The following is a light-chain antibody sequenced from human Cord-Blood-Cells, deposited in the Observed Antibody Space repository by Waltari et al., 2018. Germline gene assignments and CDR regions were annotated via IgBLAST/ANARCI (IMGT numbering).Light chain of an antibody. V-gene: IGLV2-23*01. CDR1: SSSVASYNL. J-gene: IGLJ3*02. CDR3: CSYAGSSTWV. Sequence: QSALTQPASVSGSPGPSLTLSCTGTSSSVASYNLVSWYQQHPGKAPKLMIYEGSKRPSGVSNRFSGSKSGNTASLTISGLQAEDEADYYCCSYAGSSTWVFGGGTKLTVL. CDR2: EGS.